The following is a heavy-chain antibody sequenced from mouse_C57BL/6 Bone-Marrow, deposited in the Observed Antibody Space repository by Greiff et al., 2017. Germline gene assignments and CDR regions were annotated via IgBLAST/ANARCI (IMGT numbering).Heavy chain of an antibody. CDR2: ISDGGSYT. Sequence: VQGVESGGGLVKPGGSLKLSCAASGFTFSSYAMSWVRQTPEKRLEWVATISDGGSYTYYPDNVKGRFTISRDNAKTNLYLQMSHLKSEDTAMYYCARDKGVTTGYWYFDVWGTGTTVTVSS. J-gene: IGHJ1*03. CDR3: ARDKGVTTGYWYFDV. D-gene: IGHD2-2*01. V-gene: IGHV5-4*01. CDR1: GFTFSSYA.